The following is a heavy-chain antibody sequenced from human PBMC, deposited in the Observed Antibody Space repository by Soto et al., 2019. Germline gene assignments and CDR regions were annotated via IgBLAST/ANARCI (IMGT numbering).Heavy chain of an antibody. CDR3: ARGNLSFYFDS. J-gene: IGHJ4*02. D-gene: IGHD3-10*01. Sequence: QIQLVESGGDVVQPGRSLRLSCAASGFNFGFFGMHWVRQAPGKGLEWVAFISGDGINTHYADSVRGRFTLSRDYSKKTMYLQMDTLREDDTALYYCARGNLSFYFDSWGQGTPVTVSS. CDR2: ISGDGINT. CDR1: GFNFGFFG. V-gene: IGHV3-30*03.